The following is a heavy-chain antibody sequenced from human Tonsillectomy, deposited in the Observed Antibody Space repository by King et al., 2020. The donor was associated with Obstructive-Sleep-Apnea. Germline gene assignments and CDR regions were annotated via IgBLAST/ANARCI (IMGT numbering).Heavy chain of an antibody. CDR3: ARDKQWELPRGLDVFDI. CDR1: GGSVSSGSYY. V-gene: IGHV4-61*01. Sequence: VQLQETGPGLVKPSETLSLTCTVSGGSVSSGSYYWSWIRQPPGKGLEWIGYIHYSGSTNYNPSLKSRITISVDTSKNQFSRKLSSVTAADTAVYYCARDKQWELPRGLDVFDIWGQGTMVTVSS. D-gene: IGHD1-26*01. CDR2: IHYSGST. J-gene: IGHJ3*02.